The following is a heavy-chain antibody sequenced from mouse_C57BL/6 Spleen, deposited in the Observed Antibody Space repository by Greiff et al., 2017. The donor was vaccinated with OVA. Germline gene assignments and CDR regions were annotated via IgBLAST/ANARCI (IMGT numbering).Heavy chain of an antibody. CDR2: IYPGSGST. V-gene: IGHV1-55*01. D-gene: IGHD4-1*01. J-gene: IGHJ2*01. CDR3: ARSELTGPYFDY. Sequence: QVQLKQPGAELVKPGASVKMSCKASGYTFTSYWITWVKQRPGQGLEWIGDIYPGSGSTNYNEKFKSKATLTVDTSSSTAYMQLSSLTSEDSAVYYCARSELTGPYFDYWGQGTTLTVSS. CDR1: GYTFTSYW.